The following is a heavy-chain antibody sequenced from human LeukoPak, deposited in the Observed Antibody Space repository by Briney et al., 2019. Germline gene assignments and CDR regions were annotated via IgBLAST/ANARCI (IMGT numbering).Heavy chain of an antibody. CDR1: GFTFSSYE. D-gene: IGHD5-24*01. CDR3: VSGLVEMATIGDY. J-gene: IGHJ4*02. Sequence: GGSLRLSCAASGFTFSSYEMNWVRQAPGKGLEWVSYISSSGSTIYYADSVRGRFTISRDNAKNSLYLQMNSLRAEDTAVYYCVSGLVEMATIGDYWGQGTLVTVSS. V-gene: IGHV3-48*03. CDR2: ISSSGSTI.